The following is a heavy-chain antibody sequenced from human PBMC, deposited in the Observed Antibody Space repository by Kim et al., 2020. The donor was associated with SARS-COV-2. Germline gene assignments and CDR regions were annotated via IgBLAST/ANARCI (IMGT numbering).Heavy chain of an antibody. CDR3: ATGPAAISSNWFDP. V-gene: IGHV1-24*01. CDR1: GYTLTELS. J-gene: IGHJ5*02. Sequence: ASVKVSCKVSGYTLTELSMHWVRQAPGKGLEWMGGFDPEDGATIYAQKFQGRVTMTEDTSTDTAYMELSSLRSEDTAVYYCATGPAAISSNWFDPWGQGTLVTVSS. D-gene: IGHD2-2*01. CDR2: FDPEDGAT.